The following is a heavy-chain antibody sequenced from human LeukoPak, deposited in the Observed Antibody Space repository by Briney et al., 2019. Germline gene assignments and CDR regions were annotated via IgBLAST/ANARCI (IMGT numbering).Heavy chain of an antibody. CDR2: IKQDASDK. V-gene: IGHV3-7*01. D-gene: IGHD3-16*01. Sequence: GGSLRLSCEASGFTFSSYWMGWVRQAPGKGLEWVANIKQDASDKHYVDSVKGRFTISRDNAKNSVYLQMNSLGADDTAVYYCARDNGGALDYWGQGSLVTVSS. J-gene: IGHJ4*02. CDR1: GFTFSSYW. CDR3: ARDNGGALDY.